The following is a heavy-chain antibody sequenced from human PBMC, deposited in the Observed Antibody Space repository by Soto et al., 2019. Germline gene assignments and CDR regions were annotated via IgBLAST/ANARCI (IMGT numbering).Heavy chain of an antibody. V-gene: IGHV3-23*01. Sequence: QSGGSLRLSCAASGFTFSSYAMSWVRQAPGKGLEWVSGISVSGANKYYADAVKGRFTISRDNSKNTLYLQMNNLRAEDTAVYYCADGGEWSFNFVYWGQGTQVTVSS. CDR3: ADGGEWSFNFVY. CDR1: GFTFSSYA. CDR2: ISVSGANK. J-gene: IGHJ4*02. D-gene: IGHD3-3*01.